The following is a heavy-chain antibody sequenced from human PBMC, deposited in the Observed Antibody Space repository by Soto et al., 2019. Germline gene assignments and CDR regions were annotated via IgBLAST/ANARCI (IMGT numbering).Heavy chain of an antibody. V-gene: IGHV1-18*01. Sequence: ASVKVSCKACGDTFTSNGISWVRQAPGQGLEWMGWISAYNGNTNYSQKFQGRVTITRDTSASTAYMELSSLRSEDTAVYYCARDLGGWPDYWGQGTLVTVSS. CDR2: ISAYNGNT. CDR1: GDTFTSNG. CDR3: ARDLGGWPDY. J-gene: IGHJ4*02. D-gene: IGHD2-15*01.